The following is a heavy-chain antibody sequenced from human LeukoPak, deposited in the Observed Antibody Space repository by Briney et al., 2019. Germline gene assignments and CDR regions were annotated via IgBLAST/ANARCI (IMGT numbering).Heavy chain of an antibody. J-gene: IGHJ4*02. V-gene: IGHV1-69*06. Sequence: SVKVSCKASGGTFSSYAISWVRQAPGQGLEWMGGIIPIFGTANYAQKFQGRVTITADKSTSTAYMELSSLRSEDTAVYYCASVGVVGQARFYDYWGQGTLVTVSS. CDR1: GGTFSSYA. CDR2: IIPIFGTA. D-gene: IGHD2-21*01. CDR3: ASVGVVGQARFYDY.